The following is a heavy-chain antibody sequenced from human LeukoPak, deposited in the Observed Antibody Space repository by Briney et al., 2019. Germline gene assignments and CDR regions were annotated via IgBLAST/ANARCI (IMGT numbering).Heavy chain of an antibody. CDR1: GFTFSSYW. V-gene: IGHV3-48*01. CDR3: AREVGTPQAFDI. Sequence: PGGSLRLSCAASGFTFSSYWMSWIRQAPGKGLEWISCVSNSGSTIYYADSVRGRFTISRDNAKNSLYLQMNSLKAEDTAIYYCAREVGTPQAFDIWGQGTMVTVSS. D-gene: IGHD1-26*01. J-gene: IGHJ3*02. CDR2: VSNSGSTI.